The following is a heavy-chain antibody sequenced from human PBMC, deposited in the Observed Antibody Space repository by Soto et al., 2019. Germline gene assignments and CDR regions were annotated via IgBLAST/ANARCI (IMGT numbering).Heavy chain of an antibody. J-gene: IGHJ4*02. Sequence: PSETLSLTCTVSGGSISSSSYYWGWIRQPPGKGLEWIGSIYYSGSTYYNPSLKSRVTISVDTSKNQFSLKLSSVTAADTAVYYCARHPVLRYFDWLLTAYFDYWGQGTLVTVSS. V-gene: IGHV4-39*01. D-gene: IGHD3-9*01. CDR3: ARHPVLRYFDWLLTAYFDY. CDR2: IYYSGST. CDR1: GGSISSSSYY.